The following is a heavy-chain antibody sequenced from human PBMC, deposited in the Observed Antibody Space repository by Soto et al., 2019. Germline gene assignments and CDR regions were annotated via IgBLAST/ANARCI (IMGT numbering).Heavy chain of an antibody. Sequence: EVQLVESGGGLVQPGGSLRLSCAASGFTFSNYWMYWVRQAPGKGLVWVSRINSDGSVSSYADSVKGRLTISRDNVKNTLYLQMDSLRAEDTAVYYCARGDCVGGTCYSLAGPFYYYMDVWGKGTTVTVFS. V-gene: IGHV3-74*01. D-gene: IGHD2-15*01. CDR3: ARGDCVGGTCYSLAGPFYYYMDV. CDR1: GFTFSNYW. CDR2: INSDGSVS. J-gene: IGHJ6*03.